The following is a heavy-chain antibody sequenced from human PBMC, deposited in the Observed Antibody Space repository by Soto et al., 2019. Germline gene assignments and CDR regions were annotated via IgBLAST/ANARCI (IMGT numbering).Heavy chain of an antibody. CDR1: GDSVYSNRAA. CDR3: PTVMSIRGHHSMAV. J-gene: IGHJ6*02. D-gene: IGHD3-10*01. Sequence: SQTVSLPCGISGDSVYSNRAAWKWIRQSPSRGVEWLGRTYYRSKWYNEDARSRKSRMSINSDKSKNEFSLQVNSVTPEDTAVYSCPTVMSIRGHHSMAVWGQGPSAT. CDR2: TYYRSKWYN. V-gene: IGHV6-1*01.